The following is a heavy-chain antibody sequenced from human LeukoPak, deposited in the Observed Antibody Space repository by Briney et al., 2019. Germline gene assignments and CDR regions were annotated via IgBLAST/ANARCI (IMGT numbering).Heavy chain of an antibody. CDR1: GFTFSSYS. CDR2: ISSSSSTI. CDR3: ARLKMTRDY. J-gene: IGHJ4*02. V-gene: IGHV3-48*01. Sequence: PGGSLRLSCAASGFTFSSYSMNWVRQAPGKGLEWVSYISSSSSTIYYADSVKGRFTISRDNAKNSLYLQMNSLRAEDTAVYYCARLKMTRDYWGQGTLVTVSS. D-gene: IGHD2-21*02.